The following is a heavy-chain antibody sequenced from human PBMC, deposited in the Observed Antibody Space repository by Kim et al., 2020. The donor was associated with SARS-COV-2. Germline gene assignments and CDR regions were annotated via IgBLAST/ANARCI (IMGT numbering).Heavy chain of an antibody. J-gene: IGHJ5*01. Sequence: SETLSLTCTVSGDSITHYFWNWIRQSPGNGLEWFGHVSHSGNNVYNPTFEGRVILFMDTANKQFSLNPRSGTESDTDVYYCARRGSMGNWGSSDPSNWL. V-gene: IGHV4-59*08. D-gene: IGHD3-16*01. CDR1: GDSITHYF. CDR3: ARRGSMGNWGSSDPSNWL. CDR2: VSHSGNN.